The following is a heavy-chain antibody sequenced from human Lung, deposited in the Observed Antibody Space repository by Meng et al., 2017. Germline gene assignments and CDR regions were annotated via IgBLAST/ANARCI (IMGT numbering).Heavy chain of an antibody. D-gene: IGHD2-21*01. Sequence: QGLREEPGPRLVKPSGPLPLTCAVLGGSIRIDNWWSWVRQPPGKGLEWIGEIYHSGSTNYNPSLKSRITISVDKPKNQFSLTLSSVTAADTAVYYCTKNDFYCLGYWGQGTLVTVSS. V-gene: IGHV4-4*02. CDR3: TKNDFYCLGY. J-gene: IGHJ4*02. CDR1: GGSIRIDNW. CDR2: IYHSGST.